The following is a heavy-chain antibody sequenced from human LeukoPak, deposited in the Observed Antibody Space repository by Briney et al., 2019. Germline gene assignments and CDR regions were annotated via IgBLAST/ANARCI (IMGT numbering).Heavy chain of an antibody. CDR3: AKDPPPYYYDSSGYYDY. J-gene: IGHJ4*02. CDR1: GFTFSSYT. Sequence: GGSLRLSCAASGFTFSSYTMAWVRQAPGKGLECVSSLSFGGGTIYYADSVKGRFTISRDTSKNTLYLQMNSLRAEDTAIYYCAKDPPPYYYDSSGYYDYWGQGTLVTVSS. CDR2: LSFGGGTI. V-gene: IGHV3-23*01. D-gene: IGHD3-22*01.